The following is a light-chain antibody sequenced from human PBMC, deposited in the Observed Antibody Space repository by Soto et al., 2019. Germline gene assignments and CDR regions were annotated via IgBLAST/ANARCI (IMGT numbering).Light chain of an antibody. Sequence: ELVWTRSPVSMSLSPGERATLSCRASQTVRNNYLAWYQQKPGQAPRLLIYDASSRATGIPDRFSGSGSGTDFTLTISSLEAEDVAFYYCQQRSNLPRTFGQGTKVDIK. CDR2: DAS. CDR3: QQRSNLPRT. V-gene: IGKV3D-20*02. CDR1: QTVRNNY. J-gene: IGKJ1*01.